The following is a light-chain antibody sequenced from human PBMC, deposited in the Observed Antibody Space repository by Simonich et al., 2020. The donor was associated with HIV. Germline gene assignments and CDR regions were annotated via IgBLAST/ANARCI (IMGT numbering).Light chain of an antibody. CDR2: AAS. CDR3: QQYYSTPPT. J-gene: IGKJ1*01. CDR1: QSISSY. V-gene: IGKV1-39*01. Sequence: DIQMTQSPSSLSASVGDRVTITCRASQSISSYLNWYQQKPGKAPNLLIYAASSLQSGVPSRFSGSGSGTDFTLTISSLQPEDSATYYCQQYYSTPPTFGQGTKVEIK.